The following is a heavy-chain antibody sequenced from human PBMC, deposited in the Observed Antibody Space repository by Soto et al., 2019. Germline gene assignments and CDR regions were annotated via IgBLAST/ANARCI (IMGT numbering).Heavy chain of an antibody. J-gene: IGHJ5*02. Sequence: SGPTLVNPTQTLTLTCTFSGFSLSTSGMCVSWIRQPPGKALEWLALIDWDDDKYYSTSLKTRLTISKDYSRRQVVLTLTKLDPMDTATYYCARSISLPASADNWFDPWGQGTPVTVSS. CDR3: ARSISLPASADNWFDP. V-gene: IGHV2-70*01. D-gene: IGHD2-2*01. CDR1: GFSLSTSGMC. CDR2: IDWDDDK.